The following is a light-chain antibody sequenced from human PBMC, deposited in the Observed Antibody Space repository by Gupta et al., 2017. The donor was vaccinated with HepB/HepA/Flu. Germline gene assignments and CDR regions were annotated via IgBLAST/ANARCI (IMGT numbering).Light chain of an antibody. V-gene: IGLV1-51*01. CDR1: SSNIGNNY. Sequence: QSVLTQPPSVSAAPGQKVTISCSGSSSNIGNNYVSWYQQVPGTAPKLLIYDNKKRPSGIPDRFSGSKSGTSATLGITGLQTGDEADYYCGTWDSSLSVWVFGTGTKVTVL. J-gene: IGLJ1*01. CDR3: GTWDSSLSVWV. CDR2: DNK.